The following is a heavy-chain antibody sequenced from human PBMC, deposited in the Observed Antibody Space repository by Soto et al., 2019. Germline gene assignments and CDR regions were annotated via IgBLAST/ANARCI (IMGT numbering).Heavy chain of an antibody. CDR3: ARGEGYFDWSAPRY. V-gene: IGHV3-21*01. J-gene: IGHJ4*02. Sequence: EVQLVESGGGLVKPGGSLRLSCAASGFTFSSYSMHWVRQAPGKGLEWVSSISSSSTYIKYADSVKGRFTISRDNXXNSLYLQMHSLRDEDTDFYYCARGEGYFDWSAPRYWGQGTLVTVSS. D-gene: IGHD3-9*01. CDR1: GFTFSSYS. CDR2: ISSSSTYI.